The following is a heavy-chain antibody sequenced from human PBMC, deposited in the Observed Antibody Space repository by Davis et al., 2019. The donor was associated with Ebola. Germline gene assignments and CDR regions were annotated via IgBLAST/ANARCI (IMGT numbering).Heavy chain of an antibody. CDR2: IDPSDSYT. V-gene: IGHV5-10-1*01. Sequence: GGSLRLSCKGSGYSFTSYWIGWVRQMPGKGLEWMGRIDPSDSYTNYSPSFQGHVTISADKSISTAYLQWSSLKASDTAMYYCARSKWITIFGVANNWFDPWGQGTLVTVSS. J-gene: IGHJ5*02. D-gene: IGHD3-3*01. CDR1: GYSFTSYW. CDR3: ARSKWITIFGVANNWFDP.